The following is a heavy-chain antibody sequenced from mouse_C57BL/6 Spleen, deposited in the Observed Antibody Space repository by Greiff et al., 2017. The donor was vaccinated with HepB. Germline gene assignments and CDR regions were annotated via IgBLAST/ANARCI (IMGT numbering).Heavy chain of an antibody. D-gene: IGHD1-1*01. V-gene: IGHV1-81*01. J-gene: IGHJ1*03. CDR1: GYTFTSYG. Sequence: QVTLKESGAELARPGASVKLSCKASGYTFTSYGISWVKQRPGQGLEWIGEIYPRSGNTYYNEKFKGKATLTADKSSSTAYMELRSLTSEDSAVYFCARSLTTVVARGYFDVWGTGTTVTVSS. CDR2: IYPRSGNT. CDR3: ARSLTTVVARGYFDV.